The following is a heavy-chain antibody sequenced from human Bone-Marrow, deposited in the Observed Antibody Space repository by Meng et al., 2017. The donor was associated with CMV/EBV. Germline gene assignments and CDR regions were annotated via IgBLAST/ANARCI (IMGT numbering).Heavy chain of an antibody. CDR2: MYYSGSA. CDR1: GGSISGYY. V-gene: IGHV4-59*01. Sequence: SETLSLTCTVSGGSISGYYWSWIRQPPGKGLECIGYMYYSGSANYNPSLKSRVTISVDTSRNQFSLRLSSVTAADTAVYYCAREIGLTGTFAYWGQGTLVTGYS. J-gene: IGHJ4*02. D-gene: IGHD1-20*01. CDR3: AREIGLTGTFAY.